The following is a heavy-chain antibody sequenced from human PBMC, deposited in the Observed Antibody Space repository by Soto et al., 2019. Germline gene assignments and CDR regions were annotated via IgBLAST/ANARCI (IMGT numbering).Heavy chain of an antibody. CDR2: IYYSGST. J-gene: IGHJ6*02. Sequence: SETLSLTCTVSGGSISSGDYYWSWIRQPPGKGLEWIGYIYYSGSTYYNPSLKSRVTISVDTSKNQFSLKLSSVTAADTAVYYCARRYCSSTSCYMDVWGQGTTVTVSS. CDR3: ARRYCSSTSCYMDV. D-gene: IGHD2-2*01. CDR1: GGSISSGDYY. V-gene: IGHV4-30-4*01.